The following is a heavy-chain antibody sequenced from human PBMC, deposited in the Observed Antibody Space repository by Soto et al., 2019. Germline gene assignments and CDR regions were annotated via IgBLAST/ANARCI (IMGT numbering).Heavy chain of an antibody. V-gene: IGHV1-69*12. D-gene: IGHD2-2*01. Sequence: QVQLVQSGAEVKKPGSSVKVSCKASGGTFSSYAISWVRQAPGQELEWMGGIIPIFGTANYAQKFQGRVTITADESTSTAYMELSSLRSEDTAVSYCASGYQYQLLWNYFDYWGQGTLVTVSS. CDR2: IIPIFGTA. CDR1: GGTFSSYA. CDR3: ASGYQYQLLWNYFDY. J-gene: IGHJ4*02.